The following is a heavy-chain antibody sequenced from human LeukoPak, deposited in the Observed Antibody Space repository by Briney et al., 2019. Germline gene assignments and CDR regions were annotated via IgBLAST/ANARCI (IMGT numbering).Heavy chain of an antibody. V-gene: IGHV3-7*01. D-gene: IGHD3-3*01. CDR2: IKQDGSEK. J-gene: IGHJ6*03. Sequence: GESLKISCAASGFTFSSYWMSWVRQAPGKGLEWVANIKQDGSEKYYVDSVKGRFTISRDNAKNSLYLQMNSLRAEDTAVYYCARKTRLRFLEWLPYYMDVWGKGTTVTVSS. CDR3: ARKTRLRFLEWLPYYMDV. CDR1: GFTFSSYW.